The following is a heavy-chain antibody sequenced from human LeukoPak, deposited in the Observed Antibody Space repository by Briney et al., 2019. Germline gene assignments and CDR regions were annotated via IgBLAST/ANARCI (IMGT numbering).Heavy chain of an antibody. V-gene: IGHV1-2*02. Sequence: GASVKVSCKASGYTFTGYYIHWVRQAPGQGLEWMGWMNPNSGGTNYAQRFQGRVSMTRDTSISTAYMELISLRSEDTAVYYCARDRGRSDWFDPWGQGTLVTVSS. J-gene: IGHJ5*02. CDR2: MNPNSGGT. CDR1: GYTFTGYY. CDR3: ARDRGRSDWFDP. D-gene: IGHD3-10*01.